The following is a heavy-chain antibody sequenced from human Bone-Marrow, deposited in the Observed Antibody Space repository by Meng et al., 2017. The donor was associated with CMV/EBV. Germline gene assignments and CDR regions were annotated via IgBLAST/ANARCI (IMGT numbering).Heavy chain of an antibody. CDR3: ARGGVSGCSSTSCYTGWFDP. Sequence: ASVKVSCKASGYTFTSYYMHWVRQAPGQGLEWMGIINPSGGSTSYAQKFQGRVTMTRDMSTSTVYMELSSLRSEDTAVYYCARGGVSGCSSTSCYTGWFDPWGQGTLVTVSS. CDR1: GYTFTSYY. J-gene: IGHJ5*02. V-gene: IGHV1-46*01. CDR2: INPSGGST. D-gene: IGHD2-2*02.